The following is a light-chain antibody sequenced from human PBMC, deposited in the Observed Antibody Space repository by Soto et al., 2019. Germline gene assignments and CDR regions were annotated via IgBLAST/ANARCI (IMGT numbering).Light chain of an antibody. CDR1: QSFSSY. CDR3: QQRSNWPPVIT. V-gene: IGKV3-11*01. J-gene: IGKJ5*01. Sequence: EIVLTQSPATLSLSPGERATLSCRASQSFSSYLAWYQQKHGQAPRLLIYDASKRATGIPARFSGRGSGTDFTLTISSLEPEDVAVYYCQQRSNWPPVITFGQGTRLEIK. CDR2: DAS.